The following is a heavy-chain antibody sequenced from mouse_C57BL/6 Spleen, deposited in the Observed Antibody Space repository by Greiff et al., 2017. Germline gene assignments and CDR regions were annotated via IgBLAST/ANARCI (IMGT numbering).Heavy chain of an antibody. J-gene: IGHJ1*03. CDR2: INPNNGGT. Sequence: EVQLQQSGPELVKPGASVKISCKASGYTFTDYYMNWVKQSHGKSLEWIGDINPNNGGTSYNQKFKGKATLTVDKSSSTAYMELRSLTSEDSAVYYCARGGWDGGYFDVWGTGTTVTVSS. CDR1: GYTFTDYY. CDR3: ARGGWDGGYFDV. D-gene: IGHD4-1*01. V-gene: IGHV1-26*01.